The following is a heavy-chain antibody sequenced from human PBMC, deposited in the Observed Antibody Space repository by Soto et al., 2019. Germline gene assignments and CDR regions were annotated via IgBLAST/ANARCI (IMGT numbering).Heavy chain of an antibody. CDR1: GGSISSGGYY. CDR2: IYYSGST. V-gene: IGHV4-31*03. D-gene: IGHD2-15*01. Sequence: PSETLSLTCTVSGGSISSGGYYWSWIRQHPGKGLEWIGYIYYSGSTYYNPSLKSRVTISVDTSKNQFSLKLSSVTAADTAVYYCARAPPRLVVVAAGDYYYYMDVWDKGTTVTVSS. J-gene: IGHJ6*03. CDR3: ARAPPRLVVVAAGDYYYYMDV.